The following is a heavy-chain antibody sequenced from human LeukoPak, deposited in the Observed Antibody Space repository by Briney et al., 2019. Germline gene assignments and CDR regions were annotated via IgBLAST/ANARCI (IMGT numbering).Heavy chain of an antibody. CDR2: IYWNDDK. CDR3: AHRRYYYDSSGYYFFPFDP. V-gene: IGHV2-5*01. CDR1: GFSLSTSGVG. J-gene: IGHJ5*02. D-gene: IGHD3-22*01. Sequence: SGPTLVKPTQTLTLTCTFSGFSLSTSGVGVGWIRQPPGKALEWLALIYWNDDKRYSPSLKSRLTITKDTSKNQGVLTMTNMDPVDTATYYCAHRRYYYDSSGYYFFPFDPWGQGTLVTVSS.